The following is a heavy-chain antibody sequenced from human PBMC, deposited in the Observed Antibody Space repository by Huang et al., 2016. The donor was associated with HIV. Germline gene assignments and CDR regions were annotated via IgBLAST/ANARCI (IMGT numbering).Heavy chain of an antibody. CDR2: IYPGDSDV. CDR1: GSKFASYW. CDR3: ARRTGSSDFWSSYYRNYWYVDT. Sequence: EVQLVQSGMEVKKPGESLRISCRASGSKFASYWIAWVRQRSGKGMEFMGFIYPGDSDVKYSPPFDGQVVISVDKSMSTAYVQWGSLTAPDTATYYCARRTGSSDFWSSYYRNYWYVDTWGRGTLVSV. D-gene: IGHD3-3*01. J-gene: IGHJ2*01. V-gene: IGHV5-51*01.